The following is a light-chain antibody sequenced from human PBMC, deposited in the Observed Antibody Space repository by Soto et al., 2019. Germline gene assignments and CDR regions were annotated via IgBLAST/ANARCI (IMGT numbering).Light chain of an antibody. J-gene: IGLJ1*01. V-gene: IGLV1-40*01. CDR3: QSYDSSLISYV. Sequence: QSVLTQPPSVSGAPGQRVTISCTGSSSNIGAGYDVHWYQQLPGTAPKLLIYGNSNRPSGVPDRFSGSKSGTSASLAITGLQAEDGADYYCQSYDSSLISYVFGTGTKLTVL. CDR1: SSNIGAGYD. CDR2: GNS.